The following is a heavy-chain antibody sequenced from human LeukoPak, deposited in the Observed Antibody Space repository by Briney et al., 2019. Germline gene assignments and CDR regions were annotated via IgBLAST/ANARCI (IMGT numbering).Heavy chain of an antibody. CDR1: GVYFSSSGCY. J-gene: IGHJ5*02. V-gene: IGHV4-61*05. D-gene: IGHD1-26*01. CDR3: ARRPYSGSYYDWFDP. CDR2: IYNSGST. Sequence: PSETLSLTCSVSGVYFSSSGCYWGWIRQPPGKGLEWIGYIYNSGSTDYNPSLKSRVTISVDTSKNQFSLKLSSVTAADTAVYYCARRPYSGSYYDWFDPWGQGTLVTVSS.